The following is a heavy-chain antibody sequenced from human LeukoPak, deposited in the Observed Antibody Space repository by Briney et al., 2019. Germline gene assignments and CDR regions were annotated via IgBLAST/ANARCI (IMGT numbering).Heavy chain of an antibody. CDR2: ISWNSGSI. CDR3: AKDLEPYDYVWGSLDY. V-gene: IGHV3-9*01. D-gene: IGHD3-16*01. CDR1: GFTFDDYA. Sequence: GRSLRLSCAASGFTFDDYAMHWVRQAPGKGLEWVSGISWNSGSIGYADSVKGRFTISGDNAKNSLYLQMNSLRAEDTALYYCAKDLEPYDYVWGSLDYWGQGTLVTVSS. J-gene: IGHJ4*02.